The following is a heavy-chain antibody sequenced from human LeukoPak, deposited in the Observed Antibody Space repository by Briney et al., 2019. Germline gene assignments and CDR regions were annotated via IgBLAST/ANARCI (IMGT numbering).Heavy chain of an antibody. V-gene: IGHV3-48*01. CDR2: ISSSSSNI. CDR1: GFTFNNYS. Sequence: GGSLRPSCAASGFTFNNYSMNWVRQAPGKGLEWVSYISSSSSNIYYIDSVKGRFTISRDNAKKSLYLQMNSLRAEDTAVYYCARDSVGWPRAYFDYWGRGTLVTVSS. CDR3: ARDSVGWPRAYFDY. J-gene: IGHJ4*02. D-gene: IGHD1-26*01.